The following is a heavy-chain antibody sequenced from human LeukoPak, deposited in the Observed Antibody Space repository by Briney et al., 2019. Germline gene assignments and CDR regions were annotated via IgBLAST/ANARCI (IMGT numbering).Heavy chain of an antibody. CDR2: SYYSGIT. CDR1: GGSLTNYY. V-gene: IGHV4-59*01. CDR3: VRGGSSSWPYYYYYMDV. J-gene: IGHJ6*03. D-gene: IGHD6-13*01. Sequence: SETPSLTCTVSGGSLTNYYWSWIRQPPGKGLEWIGHSYYSGITNYNPSLKSRVTISVDTSKNQFSLRLSSVTAADTAVYYCVRGGSSSWPYYYYYMDVWGKGTTVTVSS.